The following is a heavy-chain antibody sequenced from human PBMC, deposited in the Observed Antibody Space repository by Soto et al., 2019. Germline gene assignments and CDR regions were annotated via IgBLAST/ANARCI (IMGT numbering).Heavy chain of an antibody. V-gene: IGHV4-39*01. CDR3: ARQPRILTGYSGNFDY. CDR2: IYSSENT. CDR1: GGSVSSSSYS. Sequence: SDTLSLTCTVSGGSVSSSSYSWGWIRQSPGKGLEWIGTIYSSENTYYNPSLLSRVTISVDTSKNEFSLRLGSVTAADTAVYYCARQPRILTGYSGNFDYWGRGTLVNIS. D-gene: IGHD3-9*01. J-gene: IGHJ4*02.